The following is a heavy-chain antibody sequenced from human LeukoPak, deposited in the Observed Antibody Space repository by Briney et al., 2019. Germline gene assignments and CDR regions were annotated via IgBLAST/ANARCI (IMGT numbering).Heavy chain of an antibody. CDR2: ISGSGGST. V-gene: IGHV3-23*01. Sequence: GGSLRLSCLTSGFTLSTNAMSWVRQAPGKGLEWISGISGSGGSTYYADSVKGRFTISRDNSKNTLYLQMNSLRAEDTAVYYCAKDRYYDFWSGYYVAWGQGALVTVSS. CDR1: GFTLSTNA. D-gene: IGHD3-3*01. J-gene: IGHJ5*02. CDR3: AKDRYYDFWSGYYVA.